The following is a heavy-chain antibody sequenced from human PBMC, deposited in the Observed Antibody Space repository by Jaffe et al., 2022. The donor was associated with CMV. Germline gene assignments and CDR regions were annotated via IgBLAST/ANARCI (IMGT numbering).Heavy chain of an antibody. CDR2: INPNSGGT. Sequence: QVQLVQSGAEVKKPGASVKVSCKASGYTFTGYYMHWVRQAPGQGLEWMGWINPNSGGTNYAQKFQGWVTMTRDTSISTAYMELSRLRSDDTAVYYCARGGIAAAGSRGYYYYYMDVWGKGTTVTVSS. CDR3: ARGGIAAAGSRGYYYYYMDV. J-gene: IGHJ6*03. CDR1: GYTFTGYY. D-gene: IGHD6-13*01. V-gene: IGHV1-2*04.